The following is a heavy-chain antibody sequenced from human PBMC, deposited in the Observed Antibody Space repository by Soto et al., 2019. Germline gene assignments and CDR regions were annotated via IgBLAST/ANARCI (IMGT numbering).Heavy chain of an antibody. Sequence: QVQLVESGGGVVQPGRSLRLSCAASGFTFSNYAMHWVRQAPGKGLEWVTVISSDGNNKYYVDSVKGRFTISRDNSKNTLYLQVISLRAEDTAVYYCARERRGGNSGYYLDYWGQGTLVTVSS. V-gene: IGHV3-30-3*01. CDR3: ARERRGGNSGYYLDY. CDR2: ISSDGNNK. CDR1: GFTFSNYA. J-gene: IGHJ4*02. D-gene: IGHD2-21*02.